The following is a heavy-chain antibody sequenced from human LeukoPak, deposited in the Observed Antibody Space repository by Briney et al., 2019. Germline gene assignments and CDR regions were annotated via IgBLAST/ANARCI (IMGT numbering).Heavy chain of an antibody. CDR3: ARDRASTRSGSYFGY. D-gene: IGHD1-26*01. CDR2: IYYNGDT. Sequence: PSETLSLTCTVSSGSISSGDYYWGWIRQPPRKNLEWIGYIYYNGDTHYNSSLESRVTISVDTSKNQFSLKLSSLTAANTALYYCARDRASTRSGSYFGYWGQGPLVTVSS. J-gene: IGHJ4*02. CDR1: SGSISSGDYY. V-gene: IGHV4-30-4*08.